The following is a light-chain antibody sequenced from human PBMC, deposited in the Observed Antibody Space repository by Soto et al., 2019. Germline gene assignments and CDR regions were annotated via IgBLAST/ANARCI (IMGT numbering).Light chain of an antibody. Sequence: EIVMTQSPATLSVSPGERATLSCGASQSVSRKLAWYQQKPGQAPRLLIYGASTRAAGVPARFSGGGSGTEFTLSISSLQSEDFALYYCQQYNNWPQTFGQGTKVEIE. J-gene: IGKJ1*01. V-gene: IGKV3-15*01. CDR3: QQYNNWPQT. CDR1: QSVSRK. CDR2: GAS.